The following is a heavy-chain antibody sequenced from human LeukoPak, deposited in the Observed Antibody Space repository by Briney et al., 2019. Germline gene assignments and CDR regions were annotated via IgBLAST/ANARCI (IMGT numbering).Heavy chain of an antibody. CDR3: VHDAYSYRWYKYGALDF. D-gene: IGHD3-16*02. J-gene: IGHJ4*02. CDR2: ISYDGNKQ. Sequence: GPLRLSCAASGFLFSDYGVHWVRPVPGKGLEGVASISYDGNKQFYGDSVKGRFTISRDDSKNTVFLHMNNLRPEDTAVYYCVHDAYSYRWYKYGALDFWGRGTLVTVSS. CDR1: GFLFSDYG. V-gene: IGHV3-30*18.